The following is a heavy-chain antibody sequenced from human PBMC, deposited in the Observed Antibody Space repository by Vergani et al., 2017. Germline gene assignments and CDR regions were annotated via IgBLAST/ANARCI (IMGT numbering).Heavy chain of an antibody. J-gene: IGHJ4*02. V-gene: IGHV1-69*04. CDR2: IIPILGIA. D-gene: IGHD3-22*01. CDR3: AITGPDYYDSSGYYYPYFDY. Sequence: QVQLVQSGAEVKKPGASVKVSCKASGGTFSSYAISWVRQAPGQGLEWMGRIIPILGIANYAQKFQGRVTITADKSTSTAYMELSSLRSEDTAVYYCAITGPDYYDSSGYYYPYFDYGGQGTLVTVSS. CDR1: GGTFSSYA.